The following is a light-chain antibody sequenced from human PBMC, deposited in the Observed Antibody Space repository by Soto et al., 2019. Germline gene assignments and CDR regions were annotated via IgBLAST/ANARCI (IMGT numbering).Light chain of an antibody. V-gene: IGKV1-27*01. CDR3: QKYNGAFT. J-gene: IGKJ3*01. CDR1: EVINYY. Sequence: DIRLTQSPSSLSASVGDRVTITCRANEVINYYLAWYQQKPGKGPKLLIYDASTLQSGVPPRFSGSGSGTDFTLTISSLQPEDVGTYYCQKYNGAFTFGPGTKVDIK. CDR2: DAS.